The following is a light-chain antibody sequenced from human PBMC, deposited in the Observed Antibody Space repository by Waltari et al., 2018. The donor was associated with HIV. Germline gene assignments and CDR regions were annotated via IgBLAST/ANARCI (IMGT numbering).Light chain of an antibody. CDR2: QDS. J-gene: IGLJ2*01. Sequence: SFELTQPPSVSVSPDQPAIITCSGAKLGNAYVCWYQKKPGQSPLQVIYQDSKRPSGISERFSGSNSGNTATLTISGAQALDEADYYCQAWHISAAVFGGGTKLTVL. V-gene: IGLV3-1*01. CDR3: QAWHISAAV. CDR1: KLGNAY.